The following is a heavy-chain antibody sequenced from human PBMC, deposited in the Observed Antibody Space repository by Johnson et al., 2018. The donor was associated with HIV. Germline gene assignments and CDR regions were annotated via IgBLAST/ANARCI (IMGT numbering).Heavy chain of an antibody. CDR2: IRYDGSNK. V-gene: IGHV3-30*02. CDR3: AKEASYYNFWSGVAFDI. J-gene: IGHJ3*02. CDR1: GFTFSSYG. Sequence: QVQLVESGGGVVQPGGSLRLSCAASGFTFSSYGMHWVRQAPGKGLEWVAFIRYDGSNKYYADSVKGRFTISRDNSKNTLYLQMNSLRAEDTAVDSCAKEASYYNFWSGVAFDIWGQGTMVTVSS. D-gene: IGHD3-3*01.